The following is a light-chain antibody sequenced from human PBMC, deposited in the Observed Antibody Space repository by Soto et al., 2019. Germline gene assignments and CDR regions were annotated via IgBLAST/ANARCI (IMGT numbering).Light chain of an antibody. CDR3: QSYDSSLSASV. CDR2: GNN. J-gene: IGLJ3*02. Sequence: QAVVTQPPSVSGAPGQRVTISCTGSSSNIGAGYDVHWYQQLPGTAPKLPIYGNNNRPSGVPDRFSGTSASLAITGLRAEDEADYYCQSYDSSLSASVFGGGTKLTVL. V-gene: IGLV1-40*01. CDR1: SSNIGAGYD.